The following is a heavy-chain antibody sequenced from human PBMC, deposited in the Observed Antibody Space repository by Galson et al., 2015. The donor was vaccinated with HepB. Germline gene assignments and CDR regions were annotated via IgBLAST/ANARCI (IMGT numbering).Heavy chain of an antibody. CDR3: ARGNFDY. Sequence: SLRLSCAASGFTFSSYAMHWVRQAPGKGLEWVAVISYDGSNKYYADSVKGRFTISRDNSKNTLYLQMNSLRAEDTAVYYCARGNFDYWGQGTLVTVSS. J-gene: IGHJ4*02. CDR1: GFTFSSYA. V-gene: IGHV3-30-3*01. CDR2: ISYDGSNK.